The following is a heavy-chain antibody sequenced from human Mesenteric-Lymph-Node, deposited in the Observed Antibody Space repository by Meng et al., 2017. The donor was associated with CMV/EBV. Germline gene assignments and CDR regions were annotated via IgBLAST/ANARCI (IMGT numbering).Heavy chain of an antibody. CDR3: AHLYYDILTGQYYFDY. CDR2: IYWDDDK. CDR1: FSLSASGGG. D-gene: IGHD3-9*01. Sequence: FSLSASGGGVGWIRQPPGKALEWLALIYWDDDKRYSPSLKSRLTITKDTSKNQVVLTVTNMDPVDTATYYCAHLYYDILTGQYYFDYWGQGTLVTVSS. V-gene: IGHV2-5*02. J-gene: IGHJ4*02.